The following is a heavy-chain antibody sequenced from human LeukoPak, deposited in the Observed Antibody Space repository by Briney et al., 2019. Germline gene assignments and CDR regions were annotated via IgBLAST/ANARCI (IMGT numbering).Heavy chain of an antibody. Sequence: ASVKVSCKASGYTFTSYGISWVRQAPGQGLERMGWISAYNGNTNYAQKLQGRVTMTTDTSTSTAYMELRSLRSDDTAVYYCARVTDLAYCGGDCYYYGMDVWGQGTTVTVSS. D-gene: IGHD2-21*01. V-gene: IGHV1-18*01. CDR1: GYTFTSYG. CDR3: ARVTDLAYCGGDCYYYGMDV. CDR2: ISAYNGNT. J-gene: IGHJ6*02.